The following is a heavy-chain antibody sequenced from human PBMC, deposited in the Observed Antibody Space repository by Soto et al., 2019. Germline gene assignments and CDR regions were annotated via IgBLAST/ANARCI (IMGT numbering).Heavy chain of an antibody. Sequence: QLQLQESGPGLVKPSETLSLTCTVSGGSISSSSYYWGWIRQPPGKGLEWIGSIYYSGSTYYNPSLKSRVTISVDTSKNQFSLKLSSVTAADTAVYYCARLGGWVLLWFGEGSVPETGDLDAFDIWGQGTMVTVSS. CDR2: IYYSGST. CDR3: ARLGGWVLLWFGEGSVPETGDLDAFDI. J-gene: IGHJ3*02. CDR1: GGSISSSSYY. V-gene: IGHV4-39*01. D-gene: IGHD3-10*01.